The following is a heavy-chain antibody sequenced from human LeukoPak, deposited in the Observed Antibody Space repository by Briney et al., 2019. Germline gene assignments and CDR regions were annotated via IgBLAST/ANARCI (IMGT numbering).Heavy chain of an antibody. J-gene: IGHJ4*02. CDR3: AKCGNSGCHLIDY. Sequence: PGGSLRLSCVASGFTFSSHGMHWVRQAPGKGLEWGAVIWSDGTNKYFADSVKGRFTISRDNSKSTLYLQMDSLRAEDTAVYYCAKCGNSGCHLIDYWGQGTLVTVSS. D-gene: IGHD5-12*01. V-gene: IGHV3-33*06. CDR1: GFTFSSHG. CDR2: IWSDGTNK.